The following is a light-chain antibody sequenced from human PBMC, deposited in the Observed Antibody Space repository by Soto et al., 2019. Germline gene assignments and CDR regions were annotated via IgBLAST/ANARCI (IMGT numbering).Light chain of an antibody. Sequence: IVLTQSPATLSLSPGERATLSCRASQSIGRSLAWYQQKPGQAPRLLIYDASTRATGIPARFSGSGSGTDFTLPISSLEPEDFAVYYCQQRAAWPRTFGQGTTVDI. CDR2: DAS. CDR3: QQRAAWPRT. J-gene: IGKJ1*01. CDR1: QSIGRS. V-gene: IGKV3-11*01.